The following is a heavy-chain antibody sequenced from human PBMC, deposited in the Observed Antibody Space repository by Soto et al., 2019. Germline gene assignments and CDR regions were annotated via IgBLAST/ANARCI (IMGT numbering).Heavy chain of an antibody. Sequence: GGSLRLSCAASGFSLSNNYLNWVRQAPGKGLEWVSVIYSGGSTYYAGSVKGRFSISRDDSKNTLYLQMKSLRAEDTAVYYCARGRVAALLPYYFDLWGQGTLVTVSS. CDR1: GFSLSNNY. CDR3: ARGRVAALLPYYFDL. CDR2: IYSGGST. J-gene: IGHJ4*02. V-gene: IGHV3-53*01. D-gene: IGHD6-6*01.